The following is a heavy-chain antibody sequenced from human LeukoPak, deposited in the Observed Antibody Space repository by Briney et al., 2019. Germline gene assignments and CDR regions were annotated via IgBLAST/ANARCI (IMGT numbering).Heavy chain of an antibody. Sequence: SETLSLTCTASGGSISSYYWSWIRQPPGKGLEWIGYIYYSGSTNYNPSLKSRVTISVDTSKNQFSLKLSSVTAADTAVYYCARVYCSSTSCFGNDAFDIWGQGTMVTVSS. D-gene: IGHD2-2*01. CDR1: GGSISSYY. CDR3: ARVYCSSTSCFGNDAFDI. CDR2: IYYSGST. J-gene: IGHJ3*02. V-gene: IGHV4-59*01.